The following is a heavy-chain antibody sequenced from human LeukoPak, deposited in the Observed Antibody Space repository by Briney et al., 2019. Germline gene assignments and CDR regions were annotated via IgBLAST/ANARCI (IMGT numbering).Heavy chain of an antibody. CDR3: ATEDQYYDILTGYYYYYYGMDV. CDR1: GYTFTGYY. V-gene: IGHV1-2*02. CDR2: INPNSGGT. D-gene: IGHD3-9*01. Sequence: ASVKVSCKASGYTFTGYYMHWVRQAPGQGLEWMGWINPNSGGTNYAQKFQGRVTMTRDTSISTAYMELSRLRSDDTAVYYCATEDQYYDILTGYYYYYYGMDVWGQGTTVTVSS. J-gene: IGHJ6*02.